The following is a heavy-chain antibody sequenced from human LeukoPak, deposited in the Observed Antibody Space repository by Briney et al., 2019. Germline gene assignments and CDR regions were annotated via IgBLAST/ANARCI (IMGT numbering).Heavy chain of an antibody. D-gene: IGHD2-21*02. J-gene: IGHJ4*02. CDR2: ISGTGSTI. CDR3: ARDRGTAGLDY. V-gene: IGHV3-48*04. CDR1: GITFNVYS. Sequence: GGSLRLSCAASGITFNVYSVNWVRQAPGKGLEWVSYISGTGSTIYYAASVKGRFTISRDNAKNSLYLQMNSLRVEDTAVYYCARDRGTAGLDYWGQGTLVTVSS.